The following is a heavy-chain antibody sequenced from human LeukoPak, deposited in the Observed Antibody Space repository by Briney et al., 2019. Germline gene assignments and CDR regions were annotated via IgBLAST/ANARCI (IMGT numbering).Heavy chain of an antibody. CDR3: ARDPLRYVDWGCFDY. D-gene: IGHD3-9*01. CDR1: GVTFSSYS. V-gene: IGHV3-21*01. CDR2: ISSNSSYI. J-gene: IGHJ4*02. Sequence: GGSLRLSCAASGVTFSSYSMNWVRHAPGKGLGWVSSISSNSSYIYYAASVKGRFTITRDNAKNPLYLQMNSLRAEDTAVYYCARDPLRYVDWGCFDYWGQGTLVTVSS.